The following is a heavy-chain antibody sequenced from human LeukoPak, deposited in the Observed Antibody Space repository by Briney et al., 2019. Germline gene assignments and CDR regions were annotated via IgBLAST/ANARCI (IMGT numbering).Heavy chain of an antibody. CDR1: GFTFSNAW. J-gene: IGHJ1*01. V-gene: IGHV3-15*01. CDR2: IKSKTDGGTT. Sequence: GGSLRLSCAASGFTFSNAWMNWVRQAPGKGLEWVGLIKSKTDGGTTEYAAPVKGRFTISRDDSKDTLFLQMNSLKTEDTAVYYCTTDLSELDDSGYYAKYFHHWGQGTLVSVSS. D-gene: IGHD3-22*01. CDR3: TTDLSELDDSGYYAKYFHH.